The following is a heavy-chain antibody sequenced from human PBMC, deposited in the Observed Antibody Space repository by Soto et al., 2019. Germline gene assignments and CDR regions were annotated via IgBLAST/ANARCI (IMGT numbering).Heavy chain of an antibody. J-gene: IGHJ4*02. D-gene: IGHD6-13*01. CDR2: IGTAGDT. CDR1: GFTFSGFD. V-gene: IGHV3-13*01. Sequence: GGSLRLSCEASGFTFSGFDMHWVRQPTGKGLEWVSSIGTAGDTYYAVSVKGRFTISRDNAKNSLSLQMNSLRAGDMAVYFCAKSQEIGTHFFDSWGQGTQVTVSS. CDR3: AKSQEIGTHFFDS.